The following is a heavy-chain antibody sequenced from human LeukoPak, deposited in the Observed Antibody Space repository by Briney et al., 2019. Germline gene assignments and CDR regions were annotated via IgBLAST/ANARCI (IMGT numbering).Heavy chain of an antibody. V-gene: IGHV3-7*01. CDR2: IKETGSEK. D-gene: IGHD3-10*01. CDR3: ARLVRDFFDF. J-gene: IGHJ4*02. Sequence: GGSLRLSCATSGFTFRSYWMSWVRQAPGKGLERVANIKETGSEKHYGDSVKGRFTVSRDNAKNSLYLQLNTLRADDTAVYFCARLVRDFFDFWGQGTLVTVSS. CDR1: GFTFRSYW.